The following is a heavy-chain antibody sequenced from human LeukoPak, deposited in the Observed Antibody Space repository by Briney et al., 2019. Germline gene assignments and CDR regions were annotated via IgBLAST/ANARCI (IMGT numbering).Heavy chain of an antibody. CDR1: GGSISSYY. V-gene: IGHV4-59*01. Sequence: PSETLSLTCTVSGGSISSYYWSWIRQPPGKGLEWIAYIYYSGSTNYNPSLKSRVTISVDTSKNQFSLKLSSVTAADTAVYYCARGGGLSPLDYWGQGTLVTVSS. J-gene: IGHJ4*02. D-gene: IGHD3-16*02. CDR3: ARGGGLSPLDY. CDR2: IYYSGST.